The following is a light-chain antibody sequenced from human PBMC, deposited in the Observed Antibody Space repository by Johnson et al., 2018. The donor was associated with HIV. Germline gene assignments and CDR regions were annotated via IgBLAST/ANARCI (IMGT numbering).Light chain of an antibody. Sequence: QSVLTQPPSVSAAPGQKVTISCSGSYSNIGDNYVSWYQQVPGTAPKLLIHENNKRPSGIPDRFSGSKSGTSATLGITGLQTGDEADYYCGTWDNSLSTGGVFGTGTKVTVL. CDR3: GTWDNSLSTGGV. V-gene: IGLV1-51*02. CDR1: YSNIGDNY. CDR2: ENN. J-gene: IGLJ1*01.